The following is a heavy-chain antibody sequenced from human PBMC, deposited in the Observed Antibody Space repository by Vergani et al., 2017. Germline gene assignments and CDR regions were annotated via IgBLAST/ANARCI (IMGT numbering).Heavy chain of an antibody. D-gene: IGHD6-13*01. J-gene: IGHJ1*01. Sequence: QVHLVESGGGVVQPGRSLRLSCVVSGFTSSYYGMHWVRQAPGKGLEWVVEISCDGTQKYYADSVKGRFTISRDNSKSTLYLQMNSLRTEDTAVYYCATKSCCAPGCQIGYFREWGQGTLVTVSS. CDR1: GFTSSYYG. CDR2: ISCDGTQK. V-gene: IGHV3-30*03. CDR3: ATKSCCAPGCQIGYFRE.